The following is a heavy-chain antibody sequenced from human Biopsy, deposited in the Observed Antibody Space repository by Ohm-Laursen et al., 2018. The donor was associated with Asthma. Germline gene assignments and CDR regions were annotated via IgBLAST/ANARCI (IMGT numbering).Heavy chain of an antibody. CDR1: GYSLTALS. D-gene: IGHD4-17*01. J-gene: IGHJ4*02. CDR2: RDHEEGGT. CDR3: ASDFPKDYVRYNFQF. Sequence: ASVKVSCKFSGYSLTALSMHWVRQAPGQGLEWMGGRDHEEGGTVNARRFQGRVTMTEDTSTDTAYMELSSLSSDDTAVYYCASDFPKDYVRYNFQFWGQGTLVTVSS. V-gene: IGHV1-24*01.